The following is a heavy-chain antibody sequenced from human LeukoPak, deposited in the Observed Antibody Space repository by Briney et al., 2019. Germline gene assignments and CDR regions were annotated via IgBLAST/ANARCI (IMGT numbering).Heavy chain of an antibody. J-gene: IGHJ4*02. Sequence: PGGSLRLSCAASGFTFSSYWMHWVRHAPGKGLVWVSRIKSGGSSTSYADSVKGRFTISRDNSKNTLYLQMDNLKPEDTAVYYCAREPKNQRYIDYWGQGTLVTVSS. CDR2: IKSGGSST. V-gene: IGHV3-74*01. CDR3: AREPKNQRYIDY. CDR1: GFTFSSYW.